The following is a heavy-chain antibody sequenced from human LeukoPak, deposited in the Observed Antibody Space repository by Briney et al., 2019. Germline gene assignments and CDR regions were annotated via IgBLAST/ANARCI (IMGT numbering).Heavy chain of an antibody. CDR2: IYYSGST. V-gene: IGHV4-39*01. Sequence: PSETLSLTCTVSGGSISSSSYYWGWIRQPPGKGLEWIGSIYYSGSTYCNPSLKSRVTISVDTSKNQFSLKLSSVTAADTAVYHCATQPLYSSSAFDYWGQGTLVTVSS. CDR1: GGSISSSSYY. CDR3: ATQPLYSSSAFDY. J-gene: IGHJ4*02. D-gene: IGHD6-6*01.